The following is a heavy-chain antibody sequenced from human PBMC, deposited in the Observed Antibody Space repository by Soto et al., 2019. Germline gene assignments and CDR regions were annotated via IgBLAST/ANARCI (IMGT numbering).Heavy chain of an antibody. CDR1: GGTFSSYA. CDR3: ARSPRGGLDRYYFDY. D-gene: IGHD3-9*01. V-gene: IGHV1-69*13. Sequence: GASVKVSCKASGGTFSSYAISWVRQAPGQGLEWMGGIIPIFGTANYAQKFQGRVTITADESTSTAYMELSSLRSEDTAVYYCARSPRGGLDRYYFDYWGQGTLVPVSS. J-gene: IGHJ4*02. CDR2: IIPIFGTA.